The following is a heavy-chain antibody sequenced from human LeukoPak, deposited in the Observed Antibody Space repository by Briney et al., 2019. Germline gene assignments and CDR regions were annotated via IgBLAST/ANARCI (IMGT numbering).Heavy chain of an antibody. CDR3: ARDLRHREVLRFLEWSTRNWFDP. J-gene: IGHJ5*02. V-gene: IGHV1-2*06. Sequence: VASMTVSCKASGYTFTGYYMHWVRQAPGQGLEWMGRINPNSGGTNYAQKFQGRVTMTRDTSISTAYMELSRLRSDDTAVYYCARDLRHREVLRFLEWSTRNWFDPWGQGTLVTVSS. CDR1: GYTFTGYY. D-gene: IGHD3-3*01. CDR2: INPNSGGT.